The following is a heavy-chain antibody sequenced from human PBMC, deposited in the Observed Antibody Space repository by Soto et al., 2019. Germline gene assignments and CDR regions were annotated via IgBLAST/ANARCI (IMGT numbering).Heavy chain of an antibody. J-gene: IGHJ4*02. CDR1: GGTFSSYA. D-gene: IGHD3-10*01. CDR2: IIPIFGTA. Sequence: QVQLVQSGAEVKKPGSSVKVSCKASGGTFSSYAISWVRQAPGQGLEWMGGIIPIFGTANYAQKFQGRVTMTADESTRTGYMELSSLRSEDTAVYCCAREAGGALWFGLGWGQGTLVTVSS. CDR3: AREAGGALWFGLG. V-gene: IGHV1-69*12.